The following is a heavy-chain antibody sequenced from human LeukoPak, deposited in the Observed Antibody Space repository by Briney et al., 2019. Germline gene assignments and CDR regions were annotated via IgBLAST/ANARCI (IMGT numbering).Heavy chain of an antibody. D-gene: IGHD4-23*01. Sequence: GGSLRLSCAASGFTVSSNYMSWVRQAPGKGLEWVSSISSSSSYIYYADSVKGRFTISRGNAKNSLYLQMNSLRAEDTAVYYCARGSIGGNEGYFDYWGQGTLVTVSS. J-gene: IGHJ4*02. CDR1: GFTVSSNY. CDR2: ISSSSSYI. V-gene: IGHV3-21*01. CDR3: ARGSIGGNEGYFDY.